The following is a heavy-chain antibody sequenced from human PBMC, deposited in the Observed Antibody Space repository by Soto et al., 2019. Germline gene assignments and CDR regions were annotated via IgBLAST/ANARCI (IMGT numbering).Heavy chain of an antibody. V-gene: IGHV4-39*01. CDR3: ARRYRGGYNSGFDY. J-gene: IGHJ4*02. CDR1: GGSISSSSYY. Sequence: PSETLSLTCTVSGGSISSSSYYWGWIRRPPGKGLGWIGSIYYSGSTYYNPSLKSRVTISVDTSKNQFSPKLSSVTAADTAVYYCARRYRGGYNSGFDYWGQGTLVTVSS. D-gene: IGHD5-12*01. CDR2: IYYSGST.